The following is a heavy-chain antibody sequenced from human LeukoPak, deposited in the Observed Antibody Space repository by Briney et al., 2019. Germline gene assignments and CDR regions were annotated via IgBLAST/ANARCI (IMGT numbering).Heavy chain of an antibody. J-gene: IGHJ4*02. Sequence: GGSLRLSCAASGFTFSSYAMSWVRQAPGKGLEWVSAISGSGGSTYHADSVKGRFTISRDNSKNTLYLQMNSLRAEDTAVYYCARDRWYGAYYFDYWGQGTLVTVSS. V-gene: IGHV3-23*01. CDR2: ISGSGGST. D-gene: IGHD3-10*01. CDR3: ARDRWYGAYYFDY. CDR1: GFTFSSYA.